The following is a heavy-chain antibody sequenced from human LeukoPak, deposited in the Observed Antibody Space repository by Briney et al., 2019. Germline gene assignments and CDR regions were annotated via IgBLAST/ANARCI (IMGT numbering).Heavy chain of an antibody. CDR2: VYPSGST. D-gene: IGHD5-12*01. J-gene: IGHJ6*03. CDR3: ARDSGYDYVGSMIYYYYMDV. Sequence: SETLSLTCTVSGYSISSGYYWGWIRQPPGKGLEWIGTVYPSGSTYYNPSLKSRVTISVDTSKNQFSLKLSSVTAADTAVYYCARDSGYDYVGSMIYYYYMDVWGKGTTVTVSS. V-gene: IGHV4-38-2*02. CDR1: GYSISSGYY.